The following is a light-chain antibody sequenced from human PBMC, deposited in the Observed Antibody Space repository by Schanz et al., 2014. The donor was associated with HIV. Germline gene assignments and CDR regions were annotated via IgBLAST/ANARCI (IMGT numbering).Light chain of an antibody. CDR1: QSVRSN. CDR3: QQRYSGWT. Sequence: EIVLTQSPVTLSLSPGERAALSCRASQSVRSNLAWYQQKFGQAPRLLISDASRRATGIPARFSGSGSGTDFSLTISSLEPEDVAVYYCQQRYSGWTFGQGTKVEIK. V-gene: IGKV3-11*01. CDR2: DAS. J-gene: IGKJ1*01.